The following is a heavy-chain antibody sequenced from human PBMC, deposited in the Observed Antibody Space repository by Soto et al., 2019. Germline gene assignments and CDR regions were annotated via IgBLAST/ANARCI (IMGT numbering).Heavy chain of an antibody. Sequence: GTLRLPCSASGFALSSYSMHWDRRTPRKGMKYVSAISPQGGSTYYADSVKGRFTISRDDSKNQVYLQMSSMRPDGAAVYYCVNMMIARGAFDFWGQGTLVTVSS. CDR1: GFALSSYS. J-gene: IGHJ4*02. V-gene: IGHV3-64D*06. CDR3: VNMMIARGAFDF. CDR2: ISPQGGST. D-gene: IGHD2-21*01.